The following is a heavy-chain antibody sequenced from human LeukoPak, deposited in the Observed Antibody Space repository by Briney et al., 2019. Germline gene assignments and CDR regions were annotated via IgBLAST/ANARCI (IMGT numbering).Heavy chain of an antibody. D-gene: IGHD3-10*01. J-gene: IGHJ4*02. V-gene: IGHV3-9*01. CDR2: ISWNSGSI. CDR3: ARSYYYGSGSFDY. CDR1: GFTFDDYA. Sequence: GGSLRLSCAASGFTFDDYAMHWVRQAPGKGLEWVSGISWNSGSIGYADSVKGRFTISRDNAKNSLYLQMNSLRVEDTAVYYCARSYYYGSGSFDYWGQGTLVTVSS.